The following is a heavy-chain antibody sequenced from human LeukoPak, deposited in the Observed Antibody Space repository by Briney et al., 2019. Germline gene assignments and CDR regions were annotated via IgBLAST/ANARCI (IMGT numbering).Heavy chain of an antibody. CDR2: NKSKTDGATT. CDR1: GISFSYAW. V-gene: IGHV3-15*01. D-gene: IGHD3-16*01. CDR3: VTSEGGY. Sequence: GGSLRLSCAASGISFSYAWMSWARQPPGKGLEWGGRNKSKTDGATTDFAAPGIGRFTISRDDSKNTLYLQMNSLKTEDTAVYYCVTSEGGYWGRGTLVTVSS. J-gene: IGHJ4*02.